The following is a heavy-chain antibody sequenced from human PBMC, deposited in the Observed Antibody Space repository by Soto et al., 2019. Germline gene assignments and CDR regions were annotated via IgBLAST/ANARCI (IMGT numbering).Heavy chain of an antibody. V-gene: IGHV3-7*01. CDR2: IKPDGRGT. CDR1: GFTFSTYW. Sequence: GGSLRLSCAASGFTFSTYWMNWVRQAPGKGLEWVSNIKPDGRGTYYVDSLKGRFTISRDNAKNSLYLQMNNLRAEDTAVYYCAREGRLLGAYDIWAQGTMVTVSS. D-gene: IGHD3-10*01. J-gene: IGHJ3*02. CDR3: AREGRLLGAYDI.